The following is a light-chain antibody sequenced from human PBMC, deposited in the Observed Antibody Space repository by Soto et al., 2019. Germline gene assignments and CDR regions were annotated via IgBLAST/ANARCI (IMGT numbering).Light chain of an antibody. Sequence: PGERATLSCGASETISSHYIAWYQQKPGQAPRLLIFGASTRATGIPDRFSGSWSGTDFTLTISRLEPEDFAVYYCQNFGDSPFTFGPGTEVDIK. J-gene: IGKJ3*01. CDR3: QNFGDSPFT. CDR1: ETISSHY. CDR2: GAS. V-gene: IGKV3-20*01.